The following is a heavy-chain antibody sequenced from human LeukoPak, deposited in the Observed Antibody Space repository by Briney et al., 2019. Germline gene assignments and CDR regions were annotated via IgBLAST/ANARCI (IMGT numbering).Heavy chain of an antibody. CDR2: IYYSGST. Sequence: SQTLSLTCTVSGGSISSGDYYWSWIRQPSGKGLEWIGYIYYSGSTYCNPSLKSRVTISVDTSKNQFSLKLSSVTAADTAVYYCARVLFGYCSSTSCHDYWGQGTLVTVSS. CDR1: GGSISSGDYY. J-gene: IGHJ4*02. V-gene: IGHV4-30-4*08. D-gene: IGHD2-2*01. CDR3: ARVLFGYCSSTSCHDY.